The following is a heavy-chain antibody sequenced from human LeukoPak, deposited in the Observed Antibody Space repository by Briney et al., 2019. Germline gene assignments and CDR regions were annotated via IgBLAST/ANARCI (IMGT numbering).Heavy chain of an antibody. V-gene: IGHV4-39*01. Sequence: SETLSLTCTVSGGSISSSSYYWGWIRQPPGKGLEWIGSIYYSGSTYYNPSLKSRVTISVDTSKNQFSLKLSSVTAADTAVYYCARTLYYYDSSGYPEYYFDYWGQGTLVTVSS. CDR1: GGSISSSSYY. CDR2: IYYSGST. D-gene: IGHD3-22*01. CDR3: ARTLYYYDSSGYPEYYFDY. J-gene: IGHJ4*02.